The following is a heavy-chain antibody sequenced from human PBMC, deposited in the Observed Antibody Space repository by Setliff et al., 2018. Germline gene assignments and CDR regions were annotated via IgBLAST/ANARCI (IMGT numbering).Heavy chain of an antibody. Sequence: SETLSLTCAVYGGSFSGYYWSWIRQPPGKGLEWIGEINHSGSTNYNRSLRSRVSISVDTSKNQFSLKLSSVTAADTATYYCARAGPTVTFFRVLVISWWDLWGHGSLVTVSS. V-gene: IGHV4-34*01. D-gene: IGHD3-3*01. CDR3: ARAGPTVTFFRVLVISWWDL. CDR1: GGSFSGYY. CDR2: INHSGST. J-gene: IGHJ5*02.